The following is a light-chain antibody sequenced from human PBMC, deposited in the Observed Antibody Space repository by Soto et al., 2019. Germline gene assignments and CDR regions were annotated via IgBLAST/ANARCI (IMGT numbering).Light chain of an antibody. Sequence: IVLTQSPGTLSLSPGDTATLSCRASQSVPTNYLAWYQQKPGQAPSLLIYGASRRATGIPDRFGGSGSGTDFTLTIRLEPEDFAVYYCQQYGGSPLTFGGGTKVDIK. CDR3: QQYGGSPLT. J-gene: IGKJ4*01. CDR2: GAS. CDR1: QSVPTNY. V-gene: IGKV3-20*01.